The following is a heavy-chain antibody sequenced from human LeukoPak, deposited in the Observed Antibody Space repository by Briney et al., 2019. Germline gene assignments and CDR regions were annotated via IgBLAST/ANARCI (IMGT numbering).Heavy chain of an antibody. V-gene: IGHV3-30-3*01. CDR3: ARDRGGSYDY. D-gene: IGHD1-26*01. J-gene: IGHJ4*02. Sequence: GGSLRLSCAASGFTSSSYAMHWVRQAPGKGLEWVAVISYDGSNKYYADSVKGRFTISRDNSKNTLYLQMNSLRAEDTAVYYCARDRGGSYDYWGQGTLVTVSS. CDR2: ISYDGSNK. CDR1: GFTSSSYA.